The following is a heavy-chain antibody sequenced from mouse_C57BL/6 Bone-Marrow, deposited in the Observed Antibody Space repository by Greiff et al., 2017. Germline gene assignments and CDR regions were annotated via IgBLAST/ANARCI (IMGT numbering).Heavy chain of an antibody. Sequence: EVKLMESGGGLVQSGRSLRLSCATSGFTFSDFYMEWVRQAPGKGLEWIAASRNKANDYTTEYSASVKGRFIVSRDTSQSILYLQMNALRAEDTAIYCCARGPYDYDAMDYWGQGTSVTVSS. CDR1: GFTFSDFY. V-gene: IGHV7-1*01. CDR2: SRNKANDYTT. CDR3: ARGPYDYDAMDY. J-gene: IGHJ4*01.